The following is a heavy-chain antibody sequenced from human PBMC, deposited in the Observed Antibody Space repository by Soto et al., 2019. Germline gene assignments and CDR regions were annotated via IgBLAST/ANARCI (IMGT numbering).Heavy chain of an antibody. D-gene: IGHD3-10*01. J-gene: IGHJ4*02. Sequence: GGFLRLSCAASEVTCRSYAMSWVRQAQGKGLEWVSAISGSGGSTYYADSVKGRFTISRDNSKNTLYLQMNSLRAEDTAVYYCAKGPRPRITMVRGVIITPFDYWGQGTLVTVSS. CDR3: AKGPRPRITMVRGVIITPFDY. V-gene: IGHV3-23*01. CDR1: EVTCRSYA. CDR2: ISGSGGST.